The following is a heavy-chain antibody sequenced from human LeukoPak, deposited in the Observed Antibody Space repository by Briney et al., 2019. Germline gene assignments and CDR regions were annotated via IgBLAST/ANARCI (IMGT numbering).Heavy chain of an antibody. D-gene: IGHD4-23*01. J-gene: IGHJ4*02. CDR3: ARVSAVVTQAFDY. V-gene: IGHV4-31*03. Sequence: SETLSLTCTVTGGSISSGGYYWSWIRQHPGKGLEWIGYIYYSGSTYYNPSLKSRVTISVDTSKNQFSLKLSSVTAADTAVYYCARVSAVVTQAFDYWGQGTLVTVSS. CDR1: GGSISSGGYY. CDR2: IYYSGST.